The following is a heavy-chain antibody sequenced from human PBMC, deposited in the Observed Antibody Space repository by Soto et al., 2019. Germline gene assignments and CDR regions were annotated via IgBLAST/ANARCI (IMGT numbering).Heavy chain of an antibody. CDR1: GYIFVNYG. Sequence: QVQLVQSGDEVKKPGASVKVSCKASGYIFVNYGIAWVRQAPGQGLEWMGWISPYTGNTHSATKVQGRLTMTTDTSTSTADMDRGSVTSDDTAVYYCVMVDNYVTPTPQDVWGQGTTVTVSS. J-gene: IGHJ6*02. CDR3: VMVDNYVTPTPQDV. D-gene: IGHD3-16*01. V-gene: IGHV1-18*01. CDR2: ISPYTGNT.